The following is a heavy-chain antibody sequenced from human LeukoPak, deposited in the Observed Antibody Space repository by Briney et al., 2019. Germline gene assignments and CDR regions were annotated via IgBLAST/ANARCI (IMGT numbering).Heavy chain of an antibody. CDR1: GGSIGSGSYY. Sequence: KSSETLSLTCTVSGGSIGSGSYYWSWIRQPAGKGLEWIGRIYTSGSTNYNPSLKSRVTISVDTSKNQFSLKLSSVTAADTAVYYCARVITDYYDSSGYSDYFDYWGQGTLVTVSS. V-gene: IGHV4-61*02. J-gene: IGHJ4*02. D-gene: IGHD3-22*01. CDR2: IYTSGST. CDR3: ARVITDYYDSSGYSDYFDY.